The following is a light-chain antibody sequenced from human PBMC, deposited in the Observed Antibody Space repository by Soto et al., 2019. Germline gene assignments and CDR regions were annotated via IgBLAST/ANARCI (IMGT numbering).Light chain of an antibody. V-gene: IGLV2-8*01. CDR3: SSYAGSNNVV. CDR1: NSDVGGYNY. CDR2: EVS. J-gene: IGLJ1*01. Sequence: QSVLTQPPSASGSPGQSVTISCTGSNSDVGGYNYVSWYQQYPGKAPKLIIYEVSQRPSGVPDRFSGSKSGNTASPTVSGLQAEDEADYYCSSYAGSNNVVFGTGTKVTVL.